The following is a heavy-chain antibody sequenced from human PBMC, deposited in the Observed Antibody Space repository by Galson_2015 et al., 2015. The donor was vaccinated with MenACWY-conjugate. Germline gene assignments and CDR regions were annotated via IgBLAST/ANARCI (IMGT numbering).Heavy chain of an antibody. D-gene: IGHD2-8*01. CDR3: AKHHLVYATDYFDY. CDR1: GFTFSSYS. J-gene: IGHJ4*02. Sequence: SLRLSCAASGFTFSSYSMNWVRQAPGKGLEWVSYISSSSRTIYYADSVKGRFTISRDNAKNSLYLQMNSLRAEDTAVYYCAKHHLVYATDYFDYWGQGTLVTVSS. V-gene: IGHV3-48*04. CDR2: ISSSSRTI.